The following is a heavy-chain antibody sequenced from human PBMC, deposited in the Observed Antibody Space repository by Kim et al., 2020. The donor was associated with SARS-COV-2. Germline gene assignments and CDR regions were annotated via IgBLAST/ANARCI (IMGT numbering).Heavy chain of an antibody. J-gene: IGHJ5*02. Sequence: LTSRVTISGDTSKNQFSLKLSSVTAADTAVYYCALYYDILTGYPDWFDPWGQGTLVTVSS. D-gene: IGHD3-9*01. V-gene: IGHV4-39*01. CDR3: ALYYDILTGYPDWFDP.